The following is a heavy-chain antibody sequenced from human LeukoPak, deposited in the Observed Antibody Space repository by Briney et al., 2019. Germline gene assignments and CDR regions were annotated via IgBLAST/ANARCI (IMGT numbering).Heavy chain of an antibody. V-gene: IGHV4-31*03. CDR1: GGSISSGGYY. D-gene: IGHD3-22*01. CDR3: ARAYADYYDSSGYFYFDY. Sequence: SETLSLTCTVSGGSISSGGYYWSWIRQHPGKGLEWIGYIYYSGSTNYNPSLKSRVTISVDTSKNQFSLKLSSVTAADTAVYYCARAYADYYDSSGYFYFDYWGQGTLVTVSS. CDR2: IYYSGST. J-gene: IGHJ4*02.